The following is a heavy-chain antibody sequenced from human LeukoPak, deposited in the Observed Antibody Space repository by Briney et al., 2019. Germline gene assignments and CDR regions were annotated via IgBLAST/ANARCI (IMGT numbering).Heavy chain of an antibody. D-gene: IGHD6-13*01. CDR2: ISYDGSNK. V-gene: IGHV3-30*04. CDR1: GFTFSSYA. Sequence: GRSLRLSCAASGFTFSSYAMHWVRQAPGKGLEWVAVISYDGSNKYYAGSVKGRFTISRDNSKNTLYLQMNSLRAEDTAVYYCARGSQQPYYWGQGTLVTVSS. J-gene: IGHJ4*02. CDR3: ARGSQQPYY.